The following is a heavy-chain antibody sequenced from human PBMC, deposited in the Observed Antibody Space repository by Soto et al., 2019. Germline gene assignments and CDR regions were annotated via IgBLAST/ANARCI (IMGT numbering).Heavy chain of an antibody. Sequence: ASVKVSCKASGDTFTSNGISWVRQAPGQGLEWMGWISAYNGNTNYAQKLQGRATMTTDTSTSTAYMELRSLRSDDTAVYYCARGEYYYDSSGYHHNWFDPWGQGTLVTVSS. CDR1: GDTFTSNG. V-gene: IGHV1-18*01. D-gene: IGHD3-22*01. CDR2: ISAYNGNT. J-gene: IGHJ5*02. CDR3: ARGEYYYDSSGYHHNWFDP.